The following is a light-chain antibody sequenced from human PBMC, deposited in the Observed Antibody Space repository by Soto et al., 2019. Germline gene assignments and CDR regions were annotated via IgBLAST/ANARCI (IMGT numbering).Light chain of an antibody. V-gene: IGKV3-11*01. CDR3: QQRSDWPPLT. Sequence: EIVLTQSPATLSLSPGERATLSCRASQSVSSYLAWYQQKPGQAPRLLIYDASNRATGIPARFSGSGSGTDFTRTISSLEPEDVAVYYCQQRSDWPPLTFGGGIKVEIK. CDR1: QSVSSY. CDR2: DAS. J-gene: IGKJ4*01.